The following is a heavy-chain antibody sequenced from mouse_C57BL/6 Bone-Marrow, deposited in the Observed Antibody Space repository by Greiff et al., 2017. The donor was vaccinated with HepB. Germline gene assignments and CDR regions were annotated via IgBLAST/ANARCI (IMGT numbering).Heavy chain of an antibody. J-gene: IGHJ2*01. CDR2: ISSGGSYT. Sequence: EVKLMESGGDLVKPGGSLKPSCAASGFTFSSYGMSWVRQTPDKRLEWVATISSGGSYTYYPDSVKGRFTISRDNAKNTLYLQMSSLKSEDTAMYYCARGGLGNYWGQGTTLTVSS. V-gene: IGHV5-6*01. CDR3: ARGGLGNY. D-gene: IGHD1-1*02. CDR1: GFTFSSYG.